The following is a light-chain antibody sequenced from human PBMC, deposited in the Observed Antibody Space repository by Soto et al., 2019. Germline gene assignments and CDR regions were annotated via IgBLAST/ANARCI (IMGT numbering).Light chain of an antibody. CDR2: SNN. CDR3: AAWDDSLNGRL. Sequence: QPVLTQPPSASGTPGQRVTISCSGSSSNIGSNTVNWYQQLPGTAPKLLIYSNNQRPSGVPDRFSGSKSGTSASLAISGLQSEDEADYYCAAWDDSLNGRLFGGGTKLTVL. V-gene: IGLV1-44*01. J-gene: IGLJ2*01. CDR1: SSNIGSNT.